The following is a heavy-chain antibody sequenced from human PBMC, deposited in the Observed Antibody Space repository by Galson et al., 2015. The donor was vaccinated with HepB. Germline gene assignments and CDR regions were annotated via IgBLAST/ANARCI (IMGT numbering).Heavy chain of an antibody. CDR1: GFTFSSYA. CDR2: ISSNGGST. CDR3: VKGPRGAARPEWFDP. V-gene: IGHV3-64D*06. J-gene: IGHJ5*02. D-gene: IGHD6-6*01. Sequence: SLRLSCAASGFTFSSYAMHWVRQAPGKGLEYVSAISSNGGSTYYADSVKGRFTISRDNSKNTLYLQMSSLRAEDTAVYYCVKGPRGAARPEWFDPWGQGTLVTVSS.